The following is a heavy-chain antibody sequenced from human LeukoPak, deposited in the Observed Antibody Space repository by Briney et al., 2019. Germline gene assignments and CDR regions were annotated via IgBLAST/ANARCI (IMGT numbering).Heavy chain of an antibody. CDR3: ARAIKVYDILTGSVDY. Sequence: SVKVSCKASGGAFSSYAISWVRQAPGQGLEWMGGIIPIFGTANYAQKFQGRVTITADKSTSTAYMELSSLRSEDTAVYYCARAIKVYDILTGSVDYWGQGTLVTVSS. CDR2: IIPIFGTA. V-gene: IGHV1-69*06. J-gene: IGHJ4*02. CDR1: GGAFSSYA. D-gene: IGHD3-9*01.